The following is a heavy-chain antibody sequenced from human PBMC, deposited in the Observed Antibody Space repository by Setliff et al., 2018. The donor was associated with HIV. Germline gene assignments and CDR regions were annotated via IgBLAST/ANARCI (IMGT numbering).Heavy chain of an antibody. Sequence: SETLSLTCSVSGASISSYYWSWIRQPPGKGLEWIGYISPTGNTNYSPSLMRRATISAETSKNQFSLRLSSVTAADTALYFCTRAQIAAPRPFDYWGQGTLVTVSS. D-gene: IGHD2-21*01. CDR1: GASISSYY. CDR3: TRAQIAAPRPFDY. J-gene: IGHJ4*02. V-gene: IGHV4-4*08. CDR2: ISPTGNT.